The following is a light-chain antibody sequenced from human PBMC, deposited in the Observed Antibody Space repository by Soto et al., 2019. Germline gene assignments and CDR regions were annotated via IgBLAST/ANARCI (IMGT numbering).Light chain of an antibody. V-gene: IGKV3-20*01. CDR2: AAS. Sequence: EIVLTQSPGTLSLSPGERATLSCRASQSLSINYLAWYQQTPGQPPRLLIYAASSRAAGIPDRFSGSGSGTDFTLTISRLELEDFVVYYCQHYGSSPRVTFGGGTKVEIK. CDR1: QSLSINY. J-gene: IGKJ4*01. CDR3: QHYGSSPRVT.